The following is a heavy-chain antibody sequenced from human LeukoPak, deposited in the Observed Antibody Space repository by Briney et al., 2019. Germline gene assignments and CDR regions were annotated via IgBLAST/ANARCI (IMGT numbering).Heavy chain of an antibody. CDR1: GDSVSSNDAA. J-gene: IGHJ4*02. CDR3: AREDTLVRGTRNPFDY. V-gene: IGHV6-1*01. Sequence: SQTLSLTCAISGDSVSSNDAAWNWIRQSPSRGLEWLGRTFYRSKWYYDSAVSVKSRITINPDTSKNQFSLQLNSVTPEDTAVYYCAREDTLVRGTRNPFDYWGRGTLVTVSS. CDR2: TFYRSKWYY. D-gene: IGHD3-10*01.